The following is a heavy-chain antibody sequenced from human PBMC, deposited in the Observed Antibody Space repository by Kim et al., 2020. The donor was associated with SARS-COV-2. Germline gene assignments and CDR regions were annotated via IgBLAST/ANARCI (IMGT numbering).Heavy chain of an antibody. V-gene: IGHV3-33*06. D-gene: IGHD6-19*01. CDR2: IWYDGSNK. Sequence: GGSLRLSCAASGFTFSSYGMHWVLQAPGKGLKWVAVIWYDGSNKYYADSVKGRFTISRDNSKNTLYLQMNSLRAEDTAVYYCAKETGEWLVLNYYYYGMDVWGQGTTVTVSS. CDR1: GFTFSSYG. CDR3: AKETGEWLVLNYYYYGMDV. J-gene: IGHJ6*02.